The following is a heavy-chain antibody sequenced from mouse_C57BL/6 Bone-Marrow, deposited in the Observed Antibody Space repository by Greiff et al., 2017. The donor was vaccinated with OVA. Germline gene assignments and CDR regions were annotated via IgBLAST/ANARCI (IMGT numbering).Heavy chain of an antibody. CDR1: GFSLTSYG. CDR3: ASYDVWMDY. J-gene: IGHJ4*01. Sequence: VQVVESGPGLVAPSPSLSITCTVSGFSLTSYGVSWVRQPPGKGLEWLGVIWGDGSTNYHSALISRLSISKDNSTRPVFLKLNSLQTDETDTYYGASYDVWMDYRGQGTSVTVSS. V-gene: IGHV2-3*01. CDR2: IWGDGST. D-gene: IGHD2-12*01.